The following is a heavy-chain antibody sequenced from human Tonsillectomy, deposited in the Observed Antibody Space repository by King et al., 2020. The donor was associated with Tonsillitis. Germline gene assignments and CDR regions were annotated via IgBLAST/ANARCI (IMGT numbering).Heavy chain of an antibody. CDR2: ISGDGGST. Sequence: VQLVESGGGVVQPGGSLRLSCAASGFTFDDYAMHWVRQAPGKGLEWVSLISGDGGSTYYADSVKGRFTISRDNSKNSLYLQMNSLRTEDTALYYCAKVNYGSGSYFSNYYMDVWGQGTTVTVSS. D-gene: IGHD3-10*01. V-gene: IGHV3-43*02. CDR3: AKVNYGSGSYFSNYYMDV. J-gene: IGHJ6*03. CDR1: GFTFDDYA.